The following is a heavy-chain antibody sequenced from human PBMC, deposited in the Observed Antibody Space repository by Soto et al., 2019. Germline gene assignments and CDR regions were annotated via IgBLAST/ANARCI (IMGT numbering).Heavy chain of an antibody. D-gene: IGHD2-15*01. CDR2: INPNSGGT. CDR1: GYTFTGYY. J-gene: IGHJ5*02. V-gene: IGHV1-2*02. CDR3: ARYAQVHCSGGSCYSEAPGFDP. Sequence: ASVKVSCKASGYTFTGYYMHWVRQAPGQGLEWMGWINPNSGGTNYAQKFQGRVTMTRDTSISTAYMELSRLRSDDTAVYYCARYAQVHCSGGSCYSEAPGFDPWGQGTLVTVSS.